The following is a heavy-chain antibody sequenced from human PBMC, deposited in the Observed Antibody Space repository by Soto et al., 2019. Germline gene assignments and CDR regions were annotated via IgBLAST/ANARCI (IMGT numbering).Heavy chain of an antibody. Sequence: QVQLQESGPGLVKPSETLSLTCTVSGGSISIYYWSWIRQPPGKGLEWIGYIYYSGSTNYNPSLKSRVTIAVDTSKNQFSLKMSSVTAADTAVYYCAMGNSVSYYWYFDLWGRGTLVTVSS. D-gene: IGHD4-4*01. CDR3: AMGNSVSYYWYFDL. CDR1: GGSISIYY. CDR2: IYYSGST. J-gene: IGHJ2*01. V-gene: IGHV4-59*01.